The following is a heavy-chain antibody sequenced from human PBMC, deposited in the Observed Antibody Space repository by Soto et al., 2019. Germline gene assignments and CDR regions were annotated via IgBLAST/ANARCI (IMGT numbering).Heavy chain of an antibody. CDR1: GGSISSSNW. CDR3: ARDMHAGFTHYFDP. D-gene: IGHD1-26*01. V-gene: IGHV4-4*02. CDR2: IDHSGST. J-gene: IGHJ5*02. Sequence: SETLSLTCAVCGGSISSSNWWSCFRQPPGKGLEWIGEIDHSGSTNYNPCRKSRFTKSVDKSKNQFSLKLSSVTAADTAVYYCARDMHAGFTHYFDPWGQGTLVTVSS.